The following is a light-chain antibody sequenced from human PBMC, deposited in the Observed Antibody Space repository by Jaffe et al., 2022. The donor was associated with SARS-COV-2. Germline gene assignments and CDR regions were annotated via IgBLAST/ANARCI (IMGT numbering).Light chain of an antibody. J-gene: IGLJ3*02. CDR1: SSNVGSNY. V-gene: IGLV1-47*01. Sequence: QYVLTQPPSASGTPGQRVTISCSGSSSNVGSNYVYWYQQLPGKAPKLLIYRNNRRPSGVPDRFSASKSGISASLAISGLRSEDEADYYCAAWDDILSRPNWVFGGGTKLTVL. CDR3: AAWDDILSRPNWV. CDR2: RNN.